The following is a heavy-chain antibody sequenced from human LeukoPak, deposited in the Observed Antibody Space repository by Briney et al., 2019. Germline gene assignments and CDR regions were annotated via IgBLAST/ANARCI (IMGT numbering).Heavy chain of an antibody. V-gene: IGHV4-39*07. Sequence: SETLSLTCAVSGGSISSSPYYWGWIRQPPGKGLEWIGSIYYSGNTYHNPSLKSRVTISVDTSKNQFSPKLSSLTAADTAVYYCARDRSDNWGLFDYWGQGTLVTVSS. D-gene: IGHD1-1*01. CDR1: GGSISSSPYY. CDR3: ARDRSDNWGLFDY. CDR2: IYYSGNT. J-gene: IGHJ4*02.